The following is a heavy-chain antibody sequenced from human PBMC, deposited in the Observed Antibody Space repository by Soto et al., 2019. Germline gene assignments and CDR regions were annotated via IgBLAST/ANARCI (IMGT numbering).Heavy chain of an antibody. V-gene: IGHV3-21*01. CDR1: GFTFVSYS. D-gene: IGHD6-6*01. J-gene: IGHJ6*02. CDR3: ARKGGIAARIYYYYGMDV. Sequence: KAWGSLRLSCAASGFTFVSYSINFVRHSPFKGLEWVSSIGSSSSYIYYADSVKGRFTISRDNAKNSLYLQMNSLRAEDTAVYYCARKGGIAARIYYYYGMDVWGQGTTVTVSS. CDR2: IGSSSSYI.